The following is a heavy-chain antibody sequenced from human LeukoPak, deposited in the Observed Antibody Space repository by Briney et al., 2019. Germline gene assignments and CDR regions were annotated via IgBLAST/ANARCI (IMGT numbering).Heavy chain of an antibody. J-gene: IGHJ4*02. CDR3: ARDKSLDY. CDR1: GGSISSGGYY. CDR2: IYHSGST. V-gene: IGHV4-30-2*01. Sequence: PSQTLSLTCTVSGGSISSGGYYWSWIRQPPGKGLEWTGYIYHSGSTYYNPSLKSRVTISVDRSKNQFSLKLSSVTAADTAVYYCARDKSLDYWGQGTLVTVSS.